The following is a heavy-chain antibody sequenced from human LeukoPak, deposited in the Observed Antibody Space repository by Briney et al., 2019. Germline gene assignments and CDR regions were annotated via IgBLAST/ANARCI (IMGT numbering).Heavy chain of an antibody. CDR1: GGTFSSYA. J-gene: IGHJ3*02. CDR2: IIPIFGTA. V-gene: IGHV1-69*05. Sequence: VASVKVSCKASGGTFSSYAISWVRQAPGQGLEWMGGIIPIFGTANYAQKFQGRVTITTDESTSTAYMELSSLRSEDTAVYYCAREYSSGAFDIRGQGTMVTVSS. CDR3: AREYSSGAFDI. D-gene: IGHD6-19*01.